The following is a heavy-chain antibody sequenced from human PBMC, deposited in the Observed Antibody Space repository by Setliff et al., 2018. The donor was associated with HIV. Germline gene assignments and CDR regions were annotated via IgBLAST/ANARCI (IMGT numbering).Heavy chain of an antibody. CDR2: FKSSGNT. D-gene: IGHD2-21*01. CDR1: GGSISTSSYY. Sequence: PSETLSLTCTVSGGSISTSSYYWGWVRQPTGKGREWIGSFKSSGNTYHSPSLKNRVSMTVDPSNNQFSLKLTSATAAYTGVYYCARLFQWMSYSFDIWGQGTKVTVSS. J-gene: IGHJ3*02. CDR3: ARLFQWMSYSFDI. V-gene: IGHV4-39*01.